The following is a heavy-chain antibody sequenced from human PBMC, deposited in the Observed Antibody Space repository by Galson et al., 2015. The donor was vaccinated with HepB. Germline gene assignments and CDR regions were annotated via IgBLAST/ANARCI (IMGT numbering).Heavy chain of an antibody. CDR2: IYPGDSDT. D-gene: IGHD6-13*01. J-gene: IGHJ5*02. V-gene: IGHV5-51*01. CDR1: GYSFTSYW. Sequence: QSGAEVKKPGESLKISCKGSGYSFTSYWIGWVRQMPGKGLEWMGIIYPGDSDTRYSPSFQGQVTISADKSISTAYLQWSSLKASDTAMYYCARHRAMSSSWYSFDDWFDPWGQGTLVTVSS. CDR3: ARHRAMSSSWYSFDDWFDP.